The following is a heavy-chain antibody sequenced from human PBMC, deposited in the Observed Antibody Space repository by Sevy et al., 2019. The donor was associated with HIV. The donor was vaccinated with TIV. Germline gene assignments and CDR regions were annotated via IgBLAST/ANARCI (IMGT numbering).Heavy chain of an antibody. J-gene: IGHJ4*02. Sequence: GGSLRLSCAASGFTFNTYWMQWVRQAPGKGLEWVANIRQDGNQICYADSVKGRFTISRDNAMQSLYLEMNNLRVEDSGIYYCARRYYDVWGQGTLVTVSS. CDR1: GFTFNTYW. CDR3: ARRYYDV. V-gene: IGHV3-7*01. CDR2: IRQDGNQI.